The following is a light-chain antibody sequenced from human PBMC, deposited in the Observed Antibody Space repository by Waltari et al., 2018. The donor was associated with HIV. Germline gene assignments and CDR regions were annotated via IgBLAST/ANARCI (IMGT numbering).Light chain of an antibody. CDR3: HHYFSDPFT. Sequence: DIQLTQFPSSLSASVVDRVSISCRATQDIGNSVSWYQQRPGKVPKLLIYGGYIRHRGVASRFTGSGSGTEYTLTISSLQPEDFATYYCHHYFSDPFTFGGGTKVEI. V-gene: IGKV1-NL1*01. CDR2: GGY. CDR1: QDIGNS. J-gene: IGKJ4*01.